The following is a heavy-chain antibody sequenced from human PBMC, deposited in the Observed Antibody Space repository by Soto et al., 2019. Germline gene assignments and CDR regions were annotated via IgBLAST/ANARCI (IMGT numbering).Heavy chain of an antibody. CDR2: ISAYNGNT. D-gene: IGHD2-15*01. V-gene: IGHV1-18*01. Sequence: ASVKVSCKASGYTFTNFGISWVRQAPGQGLEWMGWISAYNGNTNYAQNFQGRVTMTTDTSTSTAYMELRSLRSYVTAVYYCARGATPIDYWGQGTLVTVS. CDR3: ARGATPIDY. CDR1: GYTFTNFG. J-gene: IGHJ4*02.